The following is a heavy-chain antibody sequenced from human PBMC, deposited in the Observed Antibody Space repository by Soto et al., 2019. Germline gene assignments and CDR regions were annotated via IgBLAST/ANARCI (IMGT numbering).Heavy chain of an antibody. D-gene: IGHD1-1*01. CDR1: GFSLSTAGVG. CDR3: AQRVGTSTTGGAFQV. J-gene: IGHJ3*01. V-gene: IGHV2-5*01. CDR2: IYWNDDK. Sequence: QITLKESGPTLVKPTQTLTLTCTFSGFSLSTAGVGVGWIRQPPGKALEWLAVIYWNDDKRYSPSLRTRLSITKDTSKNPVVLTLTNIDPVDTATFFCAQRVGTSTTGGAFQVWGQGKMVTVSS.